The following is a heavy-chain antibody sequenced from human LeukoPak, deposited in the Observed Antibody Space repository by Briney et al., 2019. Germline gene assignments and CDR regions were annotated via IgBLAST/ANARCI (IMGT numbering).Heavy chain of an antibody. V-gene: IGHV3-7*01. CDR1: GFTFSNYW. Sequence: GGSLRLSCAASGFTFSNYWMSWVRQAPGEGLEWVANINQDGSDKYYVDSVKGRFTISRDNAKNSLYLQMNSLRAGDTAIVVIREPPPRGQGTLVTVSS. CDR2: INQDGSDK. J-gene: IGHJ4*02. D-gene: IGHD3-22*01. CDR3: REPPP.